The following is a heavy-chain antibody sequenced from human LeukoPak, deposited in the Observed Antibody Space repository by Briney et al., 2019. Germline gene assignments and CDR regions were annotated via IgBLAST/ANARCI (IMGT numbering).Heavy chain of an antibody. J-gene: IGHJ4*02. CDR3: AREATVADTFDY. CDR2: INSDGSST. V-gene: IGHV3-74*01. D-gene: IGHD4-17*01. Sequence: GGSLRLSCAASVFTFSSYWMHWVRQAPGKGLVWVSRINSDGSSTSYADSVKGRFTISRDNAKNTLYLQMNSLRAEDTAVYYCAREATVADTFDYWGQGTLVTVSS. CDR1: VFTFSSYW.